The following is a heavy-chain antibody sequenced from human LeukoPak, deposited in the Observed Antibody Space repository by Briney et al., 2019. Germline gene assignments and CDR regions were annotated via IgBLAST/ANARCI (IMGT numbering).Heavy chain of an antibody. D-gene: IGHD5-18*01. J-gene: IGHJ4*02. V-gene: IGHV4-4*07. CDR2: IYTSGST. CDR3: ASTRGYSYGR. Sequence: SETLSLTCSVSGDSINNYYWTWIRQPAGKGLEWIGRIYTSGSTNYNPSLKSRVTISVDTSKNQFSLKLSSVTAADTAVYYCASTRGYSYGRWGQGTLVTVSS. CDR1: GDSINNYY.